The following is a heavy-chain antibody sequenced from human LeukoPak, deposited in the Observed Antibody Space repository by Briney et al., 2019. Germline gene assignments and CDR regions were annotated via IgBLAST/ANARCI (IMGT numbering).Heavy chain of an antibody. CDR3: AKDRDDSGDYVFDH. J-gene: IGHJ4*02. Sequence: GGSLRLSCAASGFTFSNYVMSWVRQAPGKGLEWVSVIGRSGHFTNYADSVKGRFTISRDNSKDTLSLQMSSLRAEDTARYYCAKDRDDSGDYVFDHWGQGILVTVSS. D-gene: IGHD4-17*01. V-gene: IGHV3-23*01. CDR2: IGRSGHFT. CDR1: GFTFSNYV.